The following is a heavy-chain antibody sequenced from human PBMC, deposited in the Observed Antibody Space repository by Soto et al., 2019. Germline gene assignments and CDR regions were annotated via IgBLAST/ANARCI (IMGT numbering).Heavy chain of an antibody. D-gene: IGHD6-19*01. CDR3: SSGWAFDY. Sequence: GAPVKVSCKASGYTFASYAISWMRQAPGQGLEWMGWISAYNGNTNYAQKLQGRVTMTTDTSTSTAYMDPVDTATYYCAHSRHSSGWAFDYWGQGTLVTVSS. CDR1: GYTFASYA. V-gene: IGHV1-18*01. CDR2: ISAYNGNT. J-gene: IGHJ4*02.